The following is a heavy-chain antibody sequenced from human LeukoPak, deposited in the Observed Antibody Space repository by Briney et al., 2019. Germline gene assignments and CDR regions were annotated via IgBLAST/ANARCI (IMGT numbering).Heavy chain of an antibody. J-gene: IGHJ4*02. CDR2: IRYDGSNK. Sequence: GGSLRLSCAASGFTFSSYSMHWVRQAPGKGLEWVAFIRYDGSNKYYADSVKGRFTISRDNSKNTLYLQMNSLRAEDTAVYYCAKDHMLDFWSASAGYYFDYWGQGTLVTVSS. D-gene: IGHD3-3*01. V-gene: IGHV3-30*02. CDR3: AKDHMLDFWSASAGYYFDY. CDR1: GFTFSSYS.